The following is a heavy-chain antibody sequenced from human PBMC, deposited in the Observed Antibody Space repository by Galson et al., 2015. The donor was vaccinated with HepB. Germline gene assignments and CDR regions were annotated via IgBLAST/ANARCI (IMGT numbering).Heavy chain of an antibody. J-gene: IGHJ4*02. CDR3: ARGRDRYSSSPFDY. D-gene: IGHD6-13*01. CDR1: GFTFSSYS. V-gene: IGHV3-33*08. CDR2: IWYDGSNK. Sequence: SLRLSCAASGFTFSSYSMNWVRQAPGKGLEWVAVIWYDGSNKYYADSVKGRFTISRDNSKNTLYLQMNSLRAEDTAVYYCARGRDRYSSSPFDYWGQGTLVTVSS.